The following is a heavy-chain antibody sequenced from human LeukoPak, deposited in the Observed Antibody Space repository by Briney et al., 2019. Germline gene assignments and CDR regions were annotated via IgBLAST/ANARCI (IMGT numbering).Heavy chain of an antibody. CDR2: INPSGGST. V-gene: IGHV1-46*01. D-gene: IGHD6-13*01. CDR1: GYTFTSYY. J-gene: IGHJ5*02. Sequence: ASVKVSCKASGYTFTSYYMHWVRQAPGQGLEWMGIINPSGGSTSYAQKFQGRVTTTRDMSTSTVYMELSSLRSEDTAVYYCARVVAAGYDPWGQGTLVTVSS. CDR3: ARVVAAGYDP.